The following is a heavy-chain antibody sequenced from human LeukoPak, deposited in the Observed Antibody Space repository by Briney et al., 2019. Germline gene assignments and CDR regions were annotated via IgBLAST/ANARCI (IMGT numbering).Heavy chain of an antibody. CDR2: IYYSGST. D-gene: IGHD3-16*01. Sequence: SETLSLTCTVSGGSISSYYWSWIRQPPGKGLEWIGYIYYSGSTNYNPSLKSRVTISVDTSKNQFSLKLSSVTAADTAVYYCAREQGGWFDPWGQGTLVTVSS. J-gene: IGHJ5*02. CDR1: GGSISSYY. CDR3: AREQGGWFDP. V-gene: IGHV4-59*01.